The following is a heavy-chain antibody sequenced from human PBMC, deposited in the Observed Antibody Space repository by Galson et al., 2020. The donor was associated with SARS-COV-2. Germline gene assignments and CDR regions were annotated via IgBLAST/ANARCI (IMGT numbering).Heavy chain of an antibody. V-gene: IGHV3-23*01. CDR2: IGGSGEST. Sequence: GGSLRLSCAASGFIFSGYAMSWVRQAPGKGLEWVSTIGGSGESTYYAASVNGRFTISRDNSKNTLYLQMNSLRAEDTAVYYCAKDTAPAVPVPDYWGQGTLVTVSS. J-gene: IGHJ4*02. CDR1: GFIFSGYA. CDR3: AKDTAPAVPVPDY. D-gene: IGHD6-19*01.